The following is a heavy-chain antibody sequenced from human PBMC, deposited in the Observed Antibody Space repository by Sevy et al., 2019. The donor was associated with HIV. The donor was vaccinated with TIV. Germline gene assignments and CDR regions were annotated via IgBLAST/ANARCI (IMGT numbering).Heavy chain of an antibody. J-gene: IGHJ6*02. D-gene: IGHD4-17*01. CDR1: GFTFTNAW. Sequence: GGSLRLSCAASGFTFTNAWMSWVRQAPGKGLEWVGRIKSETDGGTTDYTAPVKGRFTISRDDSKNTLYLQMNSLKTVDTAVYYCTTAKEYNDYWGGMDVWGQGTTVTVSS. V-gene: IGHV3-15*01. CDR2: IKSETDGGTT. CDR3: TTAKEYNDYWGGMDV.